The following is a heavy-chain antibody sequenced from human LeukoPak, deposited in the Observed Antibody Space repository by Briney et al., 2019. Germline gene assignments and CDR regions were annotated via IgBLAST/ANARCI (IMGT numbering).Heavy chain of an antibody. V-gene: IGHV4-34*01. D-gene: IGHD6-6*01. CDR3: ARLDIAARPFDY. J-gene: IGHJ4*02. Sequence: SETLSLTCAVYGGSFSGYYWSWIRQPPGKGLEWIGEINHSGSTNYNPSLKRRVTISVDTSKNQFSLKLSSVTAADTAVYYCARLDIAARPFDYWGQGTLVTVSS. CDR2: INHSGST. CDR1: GGSFSGYY.